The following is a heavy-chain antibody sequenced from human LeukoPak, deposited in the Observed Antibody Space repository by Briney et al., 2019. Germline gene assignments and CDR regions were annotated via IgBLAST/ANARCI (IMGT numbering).Heavy chain of an antibody. D-gene: IGHD2-15*01. J-gene: IGHJ4*02. V-gene: IGHV4-59*08. CDR1: GGSISSYY. CDR2: IYYGGST. Sequence: SETLSLTCTVSGGSISSYYWSWIRQPPGKGLEWIGYIYYGGSTNYNPSLKSRVTISVDTSKNQFSLKLSSVTAADTAVYYCARREAATPGFDYWGQGTLVTVSS. CDR3: ARREAATPGFDY.